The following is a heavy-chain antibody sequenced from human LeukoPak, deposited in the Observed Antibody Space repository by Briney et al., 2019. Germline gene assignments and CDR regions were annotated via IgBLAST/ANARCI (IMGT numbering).Heavy chain of an antibody. CDR1: GFTFSSYS. D-gene: IGHD6-6*01. J-gene: IGHJ4*02. V-gene: IGHV3-48*02. Sequence: PGVSLRLSCAASGFTFSSYSMNWVRQAQGKGLEWVSYISSSGSTLHYADSVKGRFTISRDSAKSSLYLQLNSLRDEDTAVYYCAREYSSSSGKALDYWGQGTLVTVSS. CDR3: AREYSSSSGKALDY. CDR2: ISSSGSTL.